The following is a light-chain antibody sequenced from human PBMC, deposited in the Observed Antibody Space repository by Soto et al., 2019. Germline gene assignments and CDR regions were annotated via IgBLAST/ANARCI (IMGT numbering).Light chain of an antibody. V-gene: IGLV1-40*01. CDR3: QSYASSLSAYV. CDR2: GTT. Sequence: QSVLTQPPSVSGAPGQRVTISCTGSSSNFGAGYDVHWYQQLPGTAPKLLIYGTTNRPSGVPDRFSGSKSGTSASLAITGLQAEDEADYYCQSYASSLSAYVFGTGTKVTVL. J-gene: IGLJ1*01. CDR1: SSNFGAGYD.